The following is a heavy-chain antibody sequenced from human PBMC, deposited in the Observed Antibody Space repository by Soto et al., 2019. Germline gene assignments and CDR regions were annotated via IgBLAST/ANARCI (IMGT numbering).Heavy chain of an antibody. Sequence: QVQLAESGGGLVKPGGSLRLSCAASGFTFSDYYMSWIRQAPGKGLEWVSYISSSSSYTNYADSVKGRFTISRDNAKNSLYLQMNSLRAEDTAVYYCARDKGDDSSGVDYWGQGTLVTVSS. V-gene: IGHV3-11*06. J-gene: IGHJ4*02. D-gene: IGHD3-22*01. CDR3: ARDKGDDSSGVDY. CDR2: ISSSSSYT. CDR1: GFTFSDYY.